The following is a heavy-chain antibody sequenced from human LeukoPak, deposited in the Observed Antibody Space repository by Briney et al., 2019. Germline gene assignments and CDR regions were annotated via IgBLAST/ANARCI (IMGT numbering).Heavy chain of an antibody. D-gene: IGHD3-22*01. CDR1: GFTFTSYG. CDR3: ASGGPHHYDTSGYYGIDY. CDR2: ISNSGDTT. V-gene: IGHV3-23*01. Sequence: GGSLRLSCAASGFTFTSYGMNWVRQAPGKGLEWVSVISNSGDTTYYADSVKGRFTISRDNSKNTLYLQMDSLRAEDTAVYYCASGGPHHYDTSGYYGIDYWGQGSLVTVSS. J-gene: IGHJ4*02.